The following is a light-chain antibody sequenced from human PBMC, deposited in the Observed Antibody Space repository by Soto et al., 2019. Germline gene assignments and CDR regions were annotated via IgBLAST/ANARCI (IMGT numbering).Light chain of an antibody. J-gene: IGKJ1*01. CDR2: AAS. V-gene: IGKV1-9*01. Sequence: IQLTQSPSSLSASVGARVTVTCRASQGISSFLAWYQMKPGKAPNLLIYAASTLRSGVPSRFSGSGSATDFTLTISNLQPDDSATYYCQQLNTYPPTFGQGTKVEIK. CDR1: QGISSF. CDR3: QQLNTYPPT.